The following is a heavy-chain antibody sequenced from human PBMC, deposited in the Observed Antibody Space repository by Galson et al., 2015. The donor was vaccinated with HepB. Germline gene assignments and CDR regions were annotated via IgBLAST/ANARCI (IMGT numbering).Heavy chain of an antibody. CDR3: ARAYHHHSSSWGFGPDNWFDP. Sequence: SLRLSCAASGFTFSSYAMHWVRQAPGKGLEWVSVIYSGGSTYYADSVKGRFTISRHNSKNTLYLQMNSLRAEDTAVYYCARAYHHHSSSWGFGPDNWFDPWGQGTLVTVSS. CDR1: GFTFSSYA. J-gene: IGHJ5*02. V-gene: IGHV3-53*04. CDR2: IYSGGST. D-gene: IGHD6-13*01.